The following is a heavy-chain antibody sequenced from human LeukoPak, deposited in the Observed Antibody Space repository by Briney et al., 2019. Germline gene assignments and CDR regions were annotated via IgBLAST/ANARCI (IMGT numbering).Heavy chain of an antibody. V-gene: IGHV4-59*02. D-gene: IGHD4-17*01. CDR3: ARSYGDFDY. CDR2: IYYSGST. J-gene: IGHJ4*02. Sequence: SETLSLTCTVSGGSVSSYYWSWIRQPPGRGLEWIGYIYYSGSTDYNPSLKSRLTISIDTSKNQFSLRLSSVTAADTAVYYCARSYGDFDYWGQGTLVTVSS. CDR1: GGSVSSYY.